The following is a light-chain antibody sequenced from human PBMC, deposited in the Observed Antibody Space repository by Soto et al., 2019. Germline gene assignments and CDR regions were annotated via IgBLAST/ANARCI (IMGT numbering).Light chain of an antibody. CDR1: QRVSSSY. Sequence: PGERATLSCRASQRVSSSYLAWYQQKPGQAPRLLIYGASSRASGIPDRFSGSGSGTDFTLTISRLEPEDFAVYYCQQYDTSPYTFGQGTKLEIK. CDR2: GAS. V-gene: IGKV3-20*01. J-gene: IGKJ2*01. CDR3: QQYDTSPYT.